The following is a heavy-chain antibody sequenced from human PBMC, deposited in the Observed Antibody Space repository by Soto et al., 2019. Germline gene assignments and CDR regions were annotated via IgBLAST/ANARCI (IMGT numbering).Heavy chain of an antibody. Sequence: PSETLSLTCSVSGGSISSGNYYWSWIRQPAGKGLEWIGYIYYSGSTNYNPSLKSRVTISVDTSKDQFSLKLSSVTAADTAVYYCARLNGYCVGTNCHGYYGMDVWGQGTTVTVSS. V-gene: IGHV4-61*01. D-gene: IGHD2-21*01. J-gene: IGHJ6*02. CDR1: GGSISSGNYY. CDR2: IYYSGST. CDR3: ARLNGYCVGTNCHGYYGMDV.